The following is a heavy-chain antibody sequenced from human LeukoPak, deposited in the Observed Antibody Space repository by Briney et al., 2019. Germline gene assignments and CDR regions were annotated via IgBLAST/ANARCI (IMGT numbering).Heavy chain of an antibody. CDR2: ISGSGGST. V-gene: IGHV3-23*01. CDR3: AKGLVGATVPPDY. CDR1: GLTFSSYA. D-gene: IGHD1-26*01. Sequence: GGSLRLSCAASGLTFSSYAMSWVRQAPGKGLEWVSAISGSGGSTYYADSVKGRFTISRDNSKNTLYLQMNSLRAEDTAVYYCAKGLVGATVPPDYWGQGTLVTVSS. J-gene: IGHJ4*02.